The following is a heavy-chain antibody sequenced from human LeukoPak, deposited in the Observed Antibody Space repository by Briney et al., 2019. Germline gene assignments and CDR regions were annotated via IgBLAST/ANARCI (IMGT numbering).Heavy chain of an antibody. CDR1: GYTFTGYY. CDR2: INPNSGGT. Sequence: ASVKVSCKASGYTFTGYYMHWVRQAPGQGLEWMGWINPNSGGTNYAQKFQGWVTMTRDTSISTAYMELSRLRSDDTAVYYCAREGGYSSSWTAWDYRGQGTLVTVSS. CDR3: AREGGYSSSWTAWDY. J-gene: IGHJ4*02. D-gene: IGHD6-13*01. V-gene: IGHV1-2*04.